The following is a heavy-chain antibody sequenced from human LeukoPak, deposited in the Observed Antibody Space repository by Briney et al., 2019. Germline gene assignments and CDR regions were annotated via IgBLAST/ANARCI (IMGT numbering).Heavy chain of an antibody. J-gene: IGHJ4*02. Sequence: SETLSLTCTVSDGSINNYYWTWIRQPPGKGLEWIGRIYTSGSTNYNPSLKSRVTISVDTSKNQFSLKLSSVTAADTAVYYCARSGNSYGFFDYWGQGTLVTVSS. CDR1: DGSINNYY. CDR3: ARSGNSYGFFDY. CDR2: IYTSGST. D-gene: IGHD5-18*01. V-gene: IGHV4-4*08.